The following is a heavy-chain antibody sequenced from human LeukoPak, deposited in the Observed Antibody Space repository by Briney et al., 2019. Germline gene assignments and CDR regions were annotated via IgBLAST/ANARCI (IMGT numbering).Heavy chain of an antibody. J-gene: IGHJ4*02. V-gene: IGHV4-61*01. CDR2: IYYSGNT. CDR3: ARDFSGYGYFDY. CDR1: GGSVSSGSYY. Sequence: SETLSLTCTVSGGSVSSGSYYWSWIRQPPGKGLEWIGYIYYSGNTKYNPSLKSRVTISVDMSKNQFSLKLSSVTAADTAVYYCARDFSGYGYFDYWGQGTLVTVSS. D-gene: IGHD5-12*01.